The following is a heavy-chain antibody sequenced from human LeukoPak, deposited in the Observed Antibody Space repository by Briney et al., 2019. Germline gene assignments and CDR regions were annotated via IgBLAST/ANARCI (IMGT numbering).Heavy chain of an antibody. Sequence: GGSLRLSCAASGFTFSSYSMNWVRQAPGKGLEYVSAISSNGGSTYYADSVKGRFTISRDNSKNTLYLQMSSLRAEDTAVYYCVKDRGITMVRGVLDYWGQGTLVTVSS. CDR2: ISSNGGST. D-gene: IGHD3-10*01. CDR1: GFTFSSYS. V-gene: IGHV3-64D*06. CDR3: VKDRGITMVRGVLDY. J-gene: IGHJ4*02.